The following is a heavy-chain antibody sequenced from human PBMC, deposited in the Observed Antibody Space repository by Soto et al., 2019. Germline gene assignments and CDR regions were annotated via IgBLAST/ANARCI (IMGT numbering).Heavy chain of an antibody. CDR1: GFTFSSYW. V-gene: IGHV3-7*01. J-gene: IGHJ1*01. D-gene: IGHD1-1*01. CDR3: AKLLGSGTTYDH. Sequence: GGSLRLSCAASGFTFSSYWMSWVRQAPGKGLEWVANIKQDGSEKYYVDSVKGRFTISRDNAKNSLYLQMNSLRAEDTAIYYCAKLLGSGTTYDHWGQGTLVTVSS. CDR2: IKQDGSEK.